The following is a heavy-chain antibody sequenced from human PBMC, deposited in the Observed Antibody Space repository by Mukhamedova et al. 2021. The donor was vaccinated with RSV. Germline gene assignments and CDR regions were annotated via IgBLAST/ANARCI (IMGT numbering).Heavy chain of an antibody. CDR3: ARSYSTSIVGATTDFDY. J-gene: IGHJ4*02. Sequence: SSSSSYIYYADSVKGRFTISRDNAKNSLYLQMNSLRAEDTAVYYCARSYSTSIVGATTDFDYWGQGTLVTVSS. V-gene: IGHV3-21*01. CDR2: SSSSSYI. D-gene: IGHD1-26*01.